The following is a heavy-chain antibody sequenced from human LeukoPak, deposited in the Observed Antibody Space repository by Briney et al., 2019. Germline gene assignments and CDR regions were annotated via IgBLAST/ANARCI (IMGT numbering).Heavy chain of an antibody. D-gene: IGHD5-24*01. V-gene: IGHV3-30*18. CDR3: AKEGDGGYFDY. J-gene: IGHJ4*02. Sequence: GGSLRLSCAASGFTFSSYWMSWVRQAPGKGLEWVAVISYDGSNKYYADSVKGRFTISRDNSKNTLYLQMNSLRAEDTAVYYCAKEGDGGYFDYWGQGTLVTVSS. CDR1: GFTFSSYW. CDR2: ISYDGSNK.